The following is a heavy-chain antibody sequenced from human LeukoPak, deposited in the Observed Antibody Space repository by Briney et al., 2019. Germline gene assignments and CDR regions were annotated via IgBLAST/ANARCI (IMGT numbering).Heavy chain of an antibody. CDR1: GGSMSSSSYY. CDR3: ARALGYSYGYYYYYMDV. D-gene: IGHD5-18*01. CDR2: IYYSGST. J-gene: IGHJ6*03. Sequence: SETLSLTCTVSGGSMSSSSYYWGWIRQPPGKGLEWIGSIYYSGSTYYNPSLKSRVTISVDTSKNQFSLKLSSVTAADTAVYYCARALGYSYGYYYYYMDVWGKGTTVTVSS. V-gene: IGHV4-39*07.